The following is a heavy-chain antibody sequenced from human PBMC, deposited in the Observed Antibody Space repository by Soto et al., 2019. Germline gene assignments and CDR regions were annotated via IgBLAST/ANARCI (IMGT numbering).Heavy chain of an antibody. CDR1: GESISSSSYY. CDR2: IYYSGRT. D-gene: IGHD2-21*02. Sequence: PSETLSLTCIVSGESISSSSYYCGWIRQPPGKGLEWIGSIYYSGRTYYNPSFKSRVTISIDTSKNQFSLQLSSVTATDTAVYYCARQRTTVVTQACFDHWGQGALVTGSS. V-gene: IGHV4-39*01. CDR3: ARQRTTVVTQACFDH. J-gene: IGHJ4*02.